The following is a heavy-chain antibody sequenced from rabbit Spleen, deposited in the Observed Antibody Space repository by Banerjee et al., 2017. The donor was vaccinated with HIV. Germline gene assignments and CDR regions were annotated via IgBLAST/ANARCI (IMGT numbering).Heavy chain of an antibody. D-gene: IGHD1-1*01. CDR1: GFDFSTYG. CDR3: VRGASSSGYYSL. J-gene: IGHJ3*01. CDR2: IDPLFGTT. V-gene: IGHV1S47*01. Sequence: QEQLMESGGGLVQPGGSLKLSCKASGFDFSTYGVSWVRQAPGKGLEWIGYIDPLFGTTYYANWVNGRFTIPSHNAQNTLYLQLNSLTAADTATYFCVRGASSSGYYSLWGQGTLVTVS.